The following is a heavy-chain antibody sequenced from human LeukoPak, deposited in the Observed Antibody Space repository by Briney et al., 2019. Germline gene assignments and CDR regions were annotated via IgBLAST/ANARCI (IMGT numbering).Heavy chain of an antibody. CDR1: GFTFSSYA. Sequence: GGSLRLSCAASGFTFSSYAMSWVRQAPGKGLEWVSAISGSGGSTYYADSVKGRFTISRDNSKNTLYLQMNSLRAEDTAVYYCAKDTSSGYEILMAPFDYWGQGTLVTVSS. CDR2: ISGSGGST. D-gene: IGHD3-22*01. CDR3: AKDTSSGYEILMAPFDY. J-gene: IGHJ4*02. V-gene: IGHV3-23*01.